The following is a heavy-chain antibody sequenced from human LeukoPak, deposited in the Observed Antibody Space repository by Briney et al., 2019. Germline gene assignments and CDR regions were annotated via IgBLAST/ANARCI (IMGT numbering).Heavy chain of an antibody. D-gene: IGHD3-10*01. V-gene: IGHV3-7*01. CDR3: VRDRDYYGFDL. CDR2: IMKDGGDK. CDR1: GFTFNDYW. J-gene: IGHJ4*02. Sequence: GGSLRLSCAASGFTFNDYWMTWVRQAPGKGLEWVANIMKDGGDKQYVDSVKGRFTISRDNAKNSLYLQMNSLRAEDTAVYYCVRDRDYYGFDLWGQGTLVTVSS.